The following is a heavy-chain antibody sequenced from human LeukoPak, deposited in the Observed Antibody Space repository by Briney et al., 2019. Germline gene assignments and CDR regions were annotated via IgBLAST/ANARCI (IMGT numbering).Heavy chain of an antibody. J-gene: IGHJ6*02. CDR1: GGSISSYY. V-gene: IGHV4-59*01. Sequence: SETLSLTCTVSGGSISSYYWSWIRQPPGKGLEWIGYIYYSGSTNYNPSLKSRVTISVDTSKNQFSLKLSPVTAADTAVYYCARDLGRNYGMDVWGQGTTVTVSS. D-gene: IGHD3-16*01. CDR3: ARDLGRNYGMDV. CDR2: IYYSGST.